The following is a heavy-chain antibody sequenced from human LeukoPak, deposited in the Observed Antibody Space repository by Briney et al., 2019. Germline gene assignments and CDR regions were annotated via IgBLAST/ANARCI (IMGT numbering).Heavy chain of an antibody. CDR1: GYTLTELS. CDR2: FDSEDGET. Sequence: ASVKVSFKVSGYTLTELSMHWVRPARGKGMGWMGGFDSEDGETIYAQKFQGRVTMTDDTSTDTAYMELSSLRSEDTAVYYCATGPPTERIAAAGTVYWGQGTLVTVSS. CDR3: ATGPPTERIAAAGTVY. J-gene: IGHJ4*02. V-gene: IGHV1-24*01. D-gene: IGHD6-13*01.